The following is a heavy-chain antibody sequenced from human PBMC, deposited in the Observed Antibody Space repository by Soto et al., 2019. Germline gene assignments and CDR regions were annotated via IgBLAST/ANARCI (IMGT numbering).Heavy chain of an antibody. CDR1: GYTFTSYG. CDR2: ISAYNGNT. V-gene: IGHV1-18*01. CDR3: ARHLWQWLVRGHFDY. D-gene: IGHD6-19*01. J-gene: IGHJ4*02. Sequence: QVQLEQSGAEVKKPGASVKVSCKASGYTFTSYGTSWVRQAPGQGLEWMGWISAYNGNTNYAQKLQGRVTMTTDTSTSTAYMELRRLRSDDTAVYYCARHLWQWLVRGHFDYWGQGTLVTVSS.